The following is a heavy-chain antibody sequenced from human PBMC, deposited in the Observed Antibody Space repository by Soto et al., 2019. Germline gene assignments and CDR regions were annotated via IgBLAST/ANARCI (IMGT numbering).Heavy chain of an antibody. J-gene: IGHJ4*02. CDR3: ARGYVVVTGIDC. D-gene: IGHD2-21*02. CDR2: LYYSGST. Sequence: QVQLQESGPGLVKPSQTLSLTCTVSGGSISSGDYYWSWIRQPPGKGLEWIGYLYYSGSTYYNPSLRSRVTISVNASKSQFSLKLSSVIAADTAVYYCARGYVVVTGIDCWGQGTLVTVSS. V-gene: IGHV4-30-4*01. CDR1: GGSISSGDYY.